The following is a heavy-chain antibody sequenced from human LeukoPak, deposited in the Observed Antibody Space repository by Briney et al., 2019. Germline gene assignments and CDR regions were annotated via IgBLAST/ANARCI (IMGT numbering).Heavy chain of an antibody. D-gene: IGHD6-13*01. J-gene: IGHJ5*02. CDR1: GDSISSGDYY. CDR3: ARLELAAAGNRWFDP. Sequence: PSETLSLTYTVSGDSISSGDYYWPWVRQPPGRGLEWIGSIYYSGSTYYNPSLKSRVTISVDTSKNQFSLRLTSVTAADTAVYYCARLELAAAGNRWFDPWGQGTLVTVSS. V-gene: IGHV4-39*01. CDR2: IYYSGST.